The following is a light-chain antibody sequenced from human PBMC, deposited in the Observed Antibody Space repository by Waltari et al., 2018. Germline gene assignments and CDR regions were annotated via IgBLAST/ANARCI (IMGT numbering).Light chain of an antibody. CDR2: EVS. V-gene: IGLV2-8*01. CDR3: SSYAGSNTPYV. CDR1: SIYVGGYTY. J-gene: IGLJ1*01. Sequence: QSALTQPPSASGSPGQSVTISCTGTSIYVGGYTYVSWYQQHPGKAPKLMIYEVSKRPSGVPDRFSGSKSGNTASLTVSGLQAEDEADYYCSSYAGSNTPYVFGTGTKVTVL.